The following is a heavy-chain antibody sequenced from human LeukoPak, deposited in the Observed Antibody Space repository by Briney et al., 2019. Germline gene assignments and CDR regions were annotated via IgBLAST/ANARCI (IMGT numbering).Heavy chain of an antibody. V-gene: IGHV4-38-2*02. CDR1: GYSISSGYY. Sequence: SETLSLTCTVSGYSISSGYYWGWIRQPPGKGLEWIGSIYHSGSTYYNPSLKSRVTISVDTSKNQFSLKLSSVTAADTAVYYCARGLSHLGYYYYMDVWGKGTTVTVSS. CDR2: IYHSGST. J-gene: IGHJ6*03. CDR3: ARGLSHLGYYYYMDV.